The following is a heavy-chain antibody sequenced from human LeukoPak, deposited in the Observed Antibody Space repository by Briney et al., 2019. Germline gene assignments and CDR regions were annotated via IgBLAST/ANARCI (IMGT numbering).Heavy chain of an antibody. Sequence: PGGSLRLSCAASGFTFSSYSMNWVRQAPGEGLEWVSVIYSGGSTYYADSVKGRFTISRDNSKNTLYLQMNSLRAEDTAVYYCARGSPFDYWGQGTLVTVSS. J-gene: IGHJ4*02. D-gene: IGHD1-26*01. V-gene: IGHV3-66*01. CDR1: GFTFSSYS. CDR3: ARGSPFDY. CDR2: IYSGGST.